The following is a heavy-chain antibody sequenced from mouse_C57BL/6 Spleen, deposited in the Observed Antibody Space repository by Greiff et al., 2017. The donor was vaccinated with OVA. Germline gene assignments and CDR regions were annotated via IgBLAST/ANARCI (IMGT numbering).Heavy chain of an antibody. J-gene: IGHJ4*01. V-gene: IGHV3-6*01. CDR2: ISYDGSN. CDR1: GYSITSGYY. Sequence: VQLKESGPGLVKPSQSLSLTCSVTGYSITSGYYWNWIRQFPGNKLEWMGYISYDGSNNYNPSLKNRISITRDTSKNQFFLKLNSVTTEDTATYYCARERGSAMDYWGQGTSVTVSS. CDR3: ARERGSAMDY.